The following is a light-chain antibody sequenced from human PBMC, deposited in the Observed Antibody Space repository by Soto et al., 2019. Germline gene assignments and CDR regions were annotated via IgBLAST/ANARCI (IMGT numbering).Light chain of an antibody. J-gene: IGKJ1*01. CDR1: QSVSSSY. CDR3: QQYNSWLWT. CDR2: GAS. Sequence: VLTQSTGTLSLSPGARATLSCRASQSVSSSYLAWYQQKPGQAPRLLIYGASTRATGIPARFSGSGSGTEFTLIISSLQSEDSAVYYCQQYNSWLWTFGQGTKVDI. V-gene: IGKV3-15*01.